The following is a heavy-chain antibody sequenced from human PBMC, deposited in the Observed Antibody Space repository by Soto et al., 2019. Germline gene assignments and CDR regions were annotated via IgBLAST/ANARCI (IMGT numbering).Heavy chain of an antibody. Sequence: EIQLVESGGGLVKPGGSLRLSCAASGFTFSSYSMNWVRQAPGKGLEWVSSISSSSFYSFYADSVKGRFTISRDNAENSLYLQLTGLRAEDTAVYYCAKDRTWQQAHTIDSWGQGTLVTVSS. CDR1: GFTFSSYS. CDR3: AKDRTWQQAHTIDS. CDR2: ISSSSFYS. V-gene: IGHV3-21*01. D-gene: IGHD6-6*01. J-gene: IGHJ4*02.